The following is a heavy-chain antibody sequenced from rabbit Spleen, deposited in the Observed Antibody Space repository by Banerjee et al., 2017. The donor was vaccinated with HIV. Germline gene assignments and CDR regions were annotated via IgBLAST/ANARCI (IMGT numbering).Heavy chain of an antibody. V-gene: IGHV1S7*01. Sequence: QLVESGGGLVQPGGSLKLSCKASGFDFSNYYMSWVRQAPGKGLEWIGYIDPVFGSAYYASWVNGRFSISRENTQNTVSLQLNSLTAADTATYFCARDLVTVIGWNFNLWGPGTLVTVS. CDR1: GFDFSNYY. D-gene: IGHD5-1*01. CDR3: ARDLVTVIGWNFNL. CDR2: IDPVFGSA. J-gene: IGHJ4*01.